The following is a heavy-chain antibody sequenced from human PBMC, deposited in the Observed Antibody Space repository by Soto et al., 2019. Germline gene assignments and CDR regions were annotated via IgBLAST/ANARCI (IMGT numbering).Heavy chain of an antibody. CDR3: AREGITMVRGVTTYYFDY. D-gene: IGHD3-10*01. Sequence: QVQLVQSGAEVKKPGASVKVSCKASGYTFTGYYMHWVRQAPGQGLEWMGWISAYNGNTNYAQKLQGRVTMTTDTSTSTAYMELRSLRSDDTAVYYCAREGITMVRGVTTYYFDYWGQGTLVTVSS. CDR1: GYTFTGYY. J-gene: IGHJ4*02. CDR2: ISAYNGNT. V-gene: IGHV1-18*04.